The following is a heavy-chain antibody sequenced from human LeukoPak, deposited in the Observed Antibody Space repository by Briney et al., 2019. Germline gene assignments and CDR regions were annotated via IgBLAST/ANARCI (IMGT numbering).Heavy chain of an antibody. D-gene: IGHD2-8*01. CDR3: ARNGPSADDAFDI. V-gene: IGHV1-8*01. CDR2: MNPNSGNT. J-gene: IGHJ3*02. Sequence: ASVKVSCKASGYTSTSYDINWVRQATGQGLEWMGWMNPNSGNTGYAQKFQGRVTMTRNTSISTAYMELSSLRSEDTAVYYCARNGPSADDAFDIWGQGTMVTVST. CDR1: GYTSTSYD.